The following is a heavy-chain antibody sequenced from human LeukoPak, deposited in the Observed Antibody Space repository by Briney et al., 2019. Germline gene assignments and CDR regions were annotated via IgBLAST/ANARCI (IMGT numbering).Heavy chain of an antibody. CDR1: GFTFSSYG. D-gene: IGHD2-15*01. CDR3: ARDCTGGTCYDAFDI. CDR2: ISYDGSNK. Sequence: GGSLRLSCAASGFTFSSYGMHWVRQAPGMGLEWVTLISYDGSNKYYADSVKGRFTISRDNSKNTLYLQMNSLRAGDTAVYYCARDCTGGTCYDAFDIWGQGTMVTVSS. V-gene: IGHV3-30*03. J-gene: IGHJ3*02.